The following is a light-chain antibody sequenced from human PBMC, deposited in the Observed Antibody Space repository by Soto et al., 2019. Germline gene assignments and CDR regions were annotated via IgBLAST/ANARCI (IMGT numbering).Light chain of an antibody. V-gene: IGKV3-15*01. J-gene: IGKJ1*01. CDR1: QAISDN. Sequence: IVMTQSPATLSVSPGERATLSCRASQAISDNLAWYQHKPRPPPRLLIYDASTSATGIPARFSGGLSGTEFTLTISSLQSEGFAFYYCQQYDNWLAGTFGQGTKVEI. CDR2: DAS. CDR3: QQYDNWLAGT.